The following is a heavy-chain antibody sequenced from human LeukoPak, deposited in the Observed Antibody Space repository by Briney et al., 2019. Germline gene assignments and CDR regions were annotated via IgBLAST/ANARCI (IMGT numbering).Heavy chain of an antibody. Sequence: SETLSLTCAVYGGSFSGYYWSWIRQPPGKGLEWIGEINHSGSTNYNPSLKSRVTISVDTSKNQFSLKLSSVTAADTAVYYCARSTDSSGYYYTRAFDIWGQGTMVTVSS. CDR1: GGSFSGYY. V-gene: IGHV4-34*01. CDR3: ARSTDSSGYYYTRAFDI. J-gene: IGHJ3*02. CDR2: INHSGST. D-gene: IGHD3-22*01.